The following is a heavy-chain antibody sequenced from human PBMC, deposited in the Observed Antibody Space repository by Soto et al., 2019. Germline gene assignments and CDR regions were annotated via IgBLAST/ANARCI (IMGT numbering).Heavy chain of an antibody. CDR3: ARGGQHPKPSYYYNIDV. V-gene: IGHV1-69*13. Sequence: GASLKVSWKASGGTFSTYSISWVRQAPGQGLEWMGGSIPIFGTANYAQKFQGRVTITADESTSTAYMELSSLRSEDTAVYYCARGGQHPKPSYYYNIDVWGQGTTVTVSS. CDR2: SIPIFGTA. D-gene: IGHD6-13*01. J-gene: IGHJ6*02. CDR1: GGTFSTYS.